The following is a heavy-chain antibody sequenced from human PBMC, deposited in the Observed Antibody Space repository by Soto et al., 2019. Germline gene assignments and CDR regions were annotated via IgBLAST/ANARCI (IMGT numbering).Heavy chain of an antibody. V-gene: IGHV4-39*01. CDR3: ARLRFPSDYYDSRPYYFDY. Sequence: SETLSLTCTVSGGSISSSSYYWGWIRQPPGKGLEWIGSIYYSGSTYYNPSLKSRVTISVDTSKNQFSLKLSSVTAADTAVYYCARLRFPSDYYDSRPYYFDYWGQGTLVTVSS. CDR2: IYYSGST. J-gene: IGHJ4*02. D-gene: IGHD3-22*01. CDR1: GGSISSSSYY.